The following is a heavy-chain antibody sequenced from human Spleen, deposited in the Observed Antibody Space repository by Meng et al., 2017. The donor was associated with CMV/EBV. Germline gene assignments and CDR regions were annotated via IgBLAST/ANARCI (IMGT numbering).Heavy chain of an antibody. CDR3: ARDSYYDFWSGYYEGADY. CDR1: GFTFSSYS. Sequence: GGSLRLSCAASGFTFSSYSMNWVRQAPGKGLEWVSSISSSSSYIYYADSVKGRFTISRDNAKNSLYLQMNSLRAEDTAVYYCARDSYYDFWSGYYEGADYWGQGTLVTVSS. V-gene: IGHV3-21*01. D-gene: IGHD3-3*01. CDR2: ISSSSSYI. J-gene: IGHJ4*02.